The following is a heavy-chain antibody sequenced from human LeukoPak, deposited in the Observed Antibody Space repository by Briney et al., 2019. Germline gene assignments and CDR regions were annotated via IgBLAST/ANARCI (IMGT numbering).Heavy chain of an antibody. Sequence: PSETLSLTCTVSGDSISSGGYYWSWLRQHPGKGLEWLGYIYDSGTTYYNPSLKSRLTISVDTSKNQFSLKLSSVTAADTAVYYCARGGDRRGFDYWGQGTLVTVSS. CDR2: IYDSGTT. CDR3: ARGGDRRGFDY. CDR1: GDSISSGGYY. J-gene: IGHJ4*02. V-gene: IGHV4-31*03. D-gene: IGHD1-14*01.